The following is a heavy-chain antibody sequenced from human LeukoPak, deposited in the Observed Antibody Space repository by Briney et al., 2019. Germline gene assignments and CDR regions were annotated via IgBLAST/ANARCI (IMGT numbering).Heavy chain of an antibody. J-gene: IGHJ4*02. CDR3: ARGLITGFIIFDY. CDR1: GYTFTSYA. V-gene: IGHV1-3*01. CDR2: INAGNGNT. D-gene: IGHD1-20*01. Sequence: ASVKVSCKASGYTFTSYAMHWVRQAPGQRLEWMGWINAGNGNTKYSQKFQGRVTITRDTSASTAYMELSSLRSEDTAVYYCARGLITGFIIFDYWGQGTLVTVSP.